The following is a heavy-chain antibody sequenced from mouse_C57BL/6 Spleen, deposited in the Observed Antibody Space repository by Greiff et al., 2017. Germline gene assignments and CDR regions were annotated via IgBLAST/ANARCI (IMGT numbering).Heavy chain of an antibody. CDR3: ARRYGNYYAMDY. D-gene: IGHD2-10*02. CDR2: ISYDGSN. Sequence: EVKLMESGPGLVKPSQSLSLTCSVTGYSITSGYYWNWIRQFPGNKLEWMGYISYDGSNNYNPSLKNRISITRDTSKNQFFLKLNSVTTEDTATYYCARRYGNYYAMDYWGQGTSVTVSS. CDR1: GYSITSGYY. V-gene: IGHV3-6*01. J-gene: IGHJ4*01.